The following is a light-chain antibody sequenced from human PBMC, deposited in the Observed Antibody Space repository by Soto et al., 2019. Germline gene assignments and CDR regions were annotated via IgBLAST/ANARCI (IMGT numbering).Light chain of an antibody. Sequence: DVQMTQSPSTLSASVGDRVTITCRASQSISSWLAWYQQKPGKAPNLLIYAASTLQSGVPSRFSGSGSGTDFTLTISCLQSEDFATYYCQQYYSFPPTFGQGTKVDI. J-gene: IGKJ1*01. CDR2: AAS. V-gene: IGKV1-5*01. CDR3: QQYYSFPPT. CDR1: QSISSW.